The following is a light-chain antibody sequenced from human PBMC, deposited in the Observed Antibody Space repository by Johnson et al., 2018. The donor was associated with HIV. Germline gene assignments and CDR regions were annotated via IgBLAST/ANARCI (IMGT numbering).Light chain of an antibody. Sequence: QSVLTQPPSVSAAPGQTVTISCSGSSSNVGSSFVSWYRQVPGTAPKLLIYEDNKRPSGIPDRFSGSKSGATATLGITGLQTGDEADYYCGIWDASLSPLYVFGTGTKVTVL. V-gene: IGLV1-51*02. CDR3: GIWDASLSPLYV. CDR1: SSNVGSSF. J-gene: IGLJ1*01. CDR2: EDN.